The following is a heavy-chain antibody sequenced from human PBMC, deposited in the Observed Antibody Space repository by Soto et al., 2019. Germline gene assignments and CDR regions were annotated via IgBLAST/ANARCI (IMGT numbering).Heavy chain of an antibody. V-gene: IGHV1-24*01. Sequence: QVQLVQSGAEVKKPGASVKVSCKVSGYTLTELSMHWVRQAPGKGLEWMGGFDPEDGETIYAQKFQGRVTMTEDTSTDPAYMELISLRSEDWSVHLCATLDQFGGGRFYYWGQGLLVTVSS. CDR2: FDPEDGET. D-gene: IGHD3-10*01. J-gene: IGHJ4*02. CDR1: GYTLTELS. CDR3: ATLDQFGGGRFYY.